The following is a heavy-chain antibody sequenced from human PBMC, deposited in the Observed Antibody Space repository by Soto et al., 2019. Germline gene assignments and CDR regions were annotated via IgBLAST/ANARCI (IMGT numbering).Heavy chain of an antibody. J-gene: IGHJ4*02. V-gene: IGHV3-23*01. Sequence: EVQLLESGGGLVQPGGSLRLSCAASGFTFSNYAMSWVRQATGKGLEWVSTISGSGGSTFYADSVKGRFTISRDRSKNTLYLQMNSLRAEDTAVYYCAKVAAEVPADYWGQGTLVTVSS. CDR2: ISGSGGST. CDR1: GFTFSNYA. CDR3: AKVAAEVPADY.